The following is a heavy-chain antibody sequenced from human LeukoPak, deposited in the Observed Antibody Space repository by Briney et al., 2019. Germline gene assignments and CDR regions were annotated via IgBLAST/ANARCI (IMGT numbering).Heavy chain of an antibody. CDR3: ASASCSGSSCYSGYFDY. CDR1: GFTVSPNY. V-gene: IGHV3-53*01. D-gene: IGHD2-15*01. Sequence: GGSLRLSCAASGFTVSPNYMSWVRQAPGKGLEWVSVIYRGGSTYCADSVRDRFIISRDNSKNTLYLQMNSLRAEDTAVYYCASASCSGSSCYSGYFDYWGQGTLVTVSS. CDR2: IYRGGST. J-gene: IGHJ4*02.